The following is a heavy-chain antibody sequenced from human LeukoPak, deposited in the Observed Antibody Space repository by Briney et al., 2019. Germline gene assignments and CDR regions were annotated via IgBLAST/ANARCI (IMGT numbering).Heavy chain of an antibody. Sequence: GGSLRLSCAASGFTVSSNYMSWVRQAPGKGLEWVSSINGDAYAWYTDSVKGRFTISRDNSKNTLYLQMNSLRAEDTAIYYCARDPNGDYVGAFDFWGQGTMVTVSS. CDR1: GFTVSSNY. J-gene: IGHJ3*01. D-gene: IGHD4-17*01. CDR3: ARDPNGDYVGAFDF. V-gene: IGHV3-53*01. CDR2: INGDAYA.